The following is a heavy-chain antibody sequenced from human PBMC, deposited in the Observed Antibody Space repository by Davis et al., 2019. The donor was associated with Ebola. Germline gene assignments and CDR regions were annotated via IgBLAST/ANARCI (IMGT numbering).Heavy chain of an antibody. CDR1: GGSFSGYY. V-gene: IGHV4-34*01. CDR2: IYHSGST. J-gene: IGHJ6*02. D-gene: IGHD5-18*01. Sequence: SETLSLTCAVYGGSFSGYYWSWVRQPPGKGLEWIGEIYHSGSTNYNPSLKSRVTISVDTSKNQFPLKLSSVTAADTAVYYCARRIQLAYYYYGMDVWGQGTTVTVSS. CDR3: ARRIQLAYYYYGMDV.